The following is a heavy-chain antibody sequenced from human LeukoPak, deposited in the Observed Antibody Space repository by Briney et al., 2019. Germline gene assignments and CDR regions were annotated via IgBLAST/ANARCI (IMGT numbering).Heavy chain of an antibody. D-gene: IGHD3-3*01. V-gene: IGHV3-21*01. CDR2: ISSNSEYI. J-gene: IGHJ4*02. CDR3: ARSITTFGVIIDRFDY. CDR1: GFAFGSYS. Sequence: GGSLRLSCAASGFAFGSYSLNWVRQAPGKGLEWVSCISSNSEYIYYADSVRGRFTISRDNAKNSVYLQMDSLRAEDTAVFYCARSITTFGVIIDRFDYWGQGILVTVSS.